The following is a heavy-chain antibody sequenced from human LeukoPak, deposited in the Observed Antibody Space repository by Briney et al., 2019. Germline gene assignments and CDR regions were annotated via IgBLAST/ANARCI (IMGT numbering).Heavy chain of an antibody. D-gene: IGHD2-2*01. CDR3: AKDADVVVPAAMGGFNAFDI. CDR1: GFTFSSYS. V-gene: IGHV3-23*01. J-gene: IGHJ3*02. CDR2: ISGSGGST. Sequence: PGGSLRLSCAASGFTFSSYSMNWVRQAPGKGLEWVSAISGSGGSTYYADSVKGRFTISRDNSKNTLYLQMNSLRAEDTAVYYCAKDADVVVPAAMGGFNAFDIWGQGTMVTVSS.